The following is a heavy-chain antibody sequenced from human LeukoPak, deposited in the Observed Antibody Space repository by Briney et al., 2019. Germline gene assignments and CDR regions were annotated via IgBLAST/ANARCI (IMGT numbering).Heavy chain of an antibody. D-gene: IGHD6-13*01. CDR3: ARVRRGSSSWYGDFDY. CDR1: GGSLSSYY. Sequence: SETLSLTCTVSGGSLSSYYWSWIRRPPGKGLEWIGYIYYSGSTNYNPSLKSRVTISVDTSKNQFSLKLSSVTAADTAVYYCARVRRGSSSWYGDFDYWGQGTLVTVSS. V-gene: IGHV4-59*01. J-gene: IGHJ4*02. CDR2: IYYSGST.